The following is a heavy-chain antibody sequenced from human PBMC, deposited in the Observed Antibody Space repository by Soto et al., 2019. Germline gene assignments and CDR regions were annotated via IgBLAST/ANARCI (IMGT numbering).Heavy chain of an antibody. D-gene: IGHD3-10*01. J-gene: IGHJ6*02. CDR1: GFTFSSYA. CDR3: ARVEGSGSYFYYGMDV. Sequence: QVQLVESGGGVVQPGRSLRLSCAASGFTFSSYAMHWVRQAPGKGLEWVAVISYDGSNKYYADSVKGRFTISRDNSKNTLYLQMTSLRAEDTAVYYCARVEGSGSYFYYGMDVWGQGTTVTVSS. V-gene: IGHV3-30-3*01. CDR2: ISYDGSNK.